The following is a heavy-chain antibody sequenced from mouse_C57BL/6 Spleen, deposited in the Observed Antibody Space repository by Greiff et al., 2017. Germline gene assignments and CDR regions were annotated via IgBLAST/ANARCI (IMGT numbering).Heavy chain of an antibody. CDR2: IYPGSGNT. CDR1: GYTFTDYY. Sequence: QVQLKESGAELVRPGASVKLSCKASGYTFTDYYINWVKQRPGQGLEWIARIYPGSGNTYYNEKFKGKATLTAEKSSSTAYMQLSSLTSEDSAVYFCARGRELAPYYYGDWGQGTTLTVSS. D-gene: IGHD1-1*01. CDR3: ARGRELAPYYYGD. J-gene: IGHJ2*01. V-gene: IGHV1-76*01.